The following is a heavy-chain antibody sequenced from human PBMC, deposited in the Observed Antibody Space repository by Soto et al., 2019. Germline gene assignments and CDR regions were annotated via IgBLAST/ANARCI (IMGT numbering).Heavy chain of an antibody. J-gene: IGHJ5*02. CDR3: VRDGTKNLRDRFEP. CDR2: IYATGET. CDR1: GASLSRYY. Sequence: QVVLHEAGPGVVKPSDTLSLTCNVSGASLSRYYCSWIRQPPGKGLEWIGRIYATGETDYNPSLKSGISMSVDMSKKQFPLTLRSVTAVDTAIYYCVRDGTKNLRDRFEPWGRGILVTVSS. D-gene: IGHD1-26*01. V-gene: IGHV4-4*07.